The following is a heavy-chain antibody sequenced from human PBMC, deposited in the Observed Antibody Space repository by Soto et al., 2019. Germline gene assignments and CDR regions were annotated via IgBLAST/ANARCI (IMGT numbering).Heavy chain of an antibody. V-gene: IGHV4-39*01. Sequence: QLQLQESGPGLVNPSETLSLTCIVSGGSISSSSLQWGWIRQPPGRGLDWVGSIFSNGGTYYNPSLKSRVTISVHTSNNQFSLRLYSVTAADTAVYYCARQYYYGSGRQIDYWGQGTLVTVSS. CDR1: GGSISSSSLQ. CDR2: IFSNGGT. J-gene: IGHJ4*02. CDR3: ARQYYYGSGRQIDY. D-gene: IGHD3-10*01.